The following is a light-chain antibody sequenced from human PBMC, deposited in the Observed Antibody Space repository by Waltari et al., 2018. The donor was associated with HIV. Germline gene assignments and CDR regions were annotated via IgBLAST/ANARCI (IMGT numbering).Light chain of an antibody. CDR3: CSSDWV. CDR1: SSEVGSYNL. CDR2: AVS. J-gene: IGLJ3*02. V-gene: IGLV2-23*02. Sequence: QSALTQPASVSGSPGQSITISCTGTSSEVGSYNLVSWYQQKPLKAPKLLIYAVSKRASGVSNRLSGSKCGNPASLTISGVQAEDEADYYVCSSDWVFRGGTKLPVL.